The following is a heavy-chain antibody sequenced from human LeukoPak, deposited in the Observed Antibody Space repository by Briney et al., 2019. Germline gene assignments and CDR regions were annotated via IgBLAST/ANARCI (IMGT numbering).Heavy chain of an antibody. CDR2: IRSKANSYAT. Sequence: GGSLKLSCEASGFTFSGSSMHWVRQASGKGLEWVGRIRSKANSYATAYAASVKGRFTISRDDSKNTAYLQMNSLKTEDTAVYYCITAGDTAMVLNYCGQGTLVTVSS. J-gene: IGHJ4*02. D-gene: IGHD5-18*01. V-gene: IGHV3-73*01. CDR3: ITAGDTAMVLNY. CDR1: GFTFSGSS.